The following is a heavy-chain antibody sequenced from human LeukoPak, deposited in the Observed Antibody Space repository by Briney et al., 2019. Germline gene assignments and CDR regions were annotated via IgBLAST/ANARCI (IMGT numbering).Heavy chain of an antibody. CDR2: INHSGST. CDR1: GGSISTSAYY. J-gene: IGHJ4*02. Sequence: SETLSLTCIVSGGSISTSAYYWGWIRQPPGKGLEWIGEINHSGSTNYNPSLKSRVTISVDTSKNQFSLKLSSVTAADTAVYYCIYGRKTRFDYWGQGTLVTVSS. V-gene: IGHV4-39*07. CDR3: IYGRKTRFDY. D-gene: IGHD2/OR15-2a*01.